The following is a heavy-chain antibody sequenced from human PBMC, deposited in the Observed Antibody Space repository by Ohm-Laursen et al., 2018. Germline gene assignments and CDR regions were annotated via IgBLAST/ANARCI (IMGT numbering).Heavy chain of an antibody. V-gene: IGHV4-34*01. CDR3: ARESWSGTTIDY. CDR2: IYHSGST. Sequence: SETLSLTCTAFGGAFNDSYWSWIRQPPGKGLEWIGEIYHSGSTNYNPSLRSRLTISIDPSKSQFSLRLTSVTAADTAVYYCARESWSGTTIDYWGQGSLVTVSS. J-gene: IGHJ4*02. D-gene: IGHD3-3*01. CDR1: GGAFNDSY.